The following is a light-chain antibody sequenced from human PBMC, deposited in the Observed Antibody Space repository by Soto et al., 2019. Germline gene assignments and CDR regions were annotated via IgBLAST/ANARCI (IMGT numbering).Light chain of an antibody. J-gene: IGKJ4*01. Sequence: EILLTQSPATLSLSPGEISTLSCGSSQSVSRHLAWYQQKPGQAPRLLIYDASNRATGIPARFSGSGSGTDFTLTISSLEPEDFAVYYCQQRNNWPPVTFGGGTKVDI. CDR1: QSVSRH. CDR2: DAS. CDR3: QQRNNWPPVT. V-gene: IGKV3-11*01.